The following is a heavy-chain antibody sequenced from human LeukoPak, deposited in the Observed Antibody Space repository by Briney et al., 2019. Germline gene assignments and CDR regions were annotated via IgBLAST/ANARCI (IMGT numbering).Heavy chain of an antibody. V-gene: IGHV3-11*01. Sequence: GGSLRLSCAASGFRFSGHYMSWIRQAPGKGLEWISYITNSGDFVNYADSVRGRFTISREKAKKSLYMQMNSLRAEDTAVYYCAREARATPDFWGQGTVVTVSS. CDR2: ITNSGDFV. J-gene: IGHJ4*02. D-gene: IGHD1-26*01. CDR1: GFRFSGHY. CDR3: AREARATPDF.